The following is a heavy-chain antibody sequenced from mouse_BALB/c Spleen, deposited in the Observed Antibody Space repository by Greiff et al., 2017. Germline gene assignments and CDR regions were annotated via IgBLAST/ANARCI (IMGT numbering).Heavy chain of an antibody. CDR3: TRSGRAYLIAY. J-gene: IGHJ3*01. D-gene: IGHD2-10*01. CDR1: GYTFTDYE. Sequence: VQLQQSGAELVRPGASVTLSCKASGYTFTDYEMHWVKQTPVHGLEWIGAIDPETGGTAYNQKFKGKATLTADKSSSTAYMELRSLTSEVSAVYYCTRSGRAYLIAYWGQGTLVTVSA. CDR2: IDPETGGT. V-gene: IGHV1-15*01.